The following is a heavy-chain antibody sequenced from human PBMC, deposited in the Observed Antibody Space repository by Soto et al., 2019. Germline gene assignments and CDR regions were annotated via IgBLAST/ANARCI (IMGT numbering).Heavy chain of an antibody. CDR1: GFTFSSYW. D-gene: IGHD3-3*01. CDR2: IKQDGSGT. V-gene: IGHV3-7*03. J-gene: IGHJ4*02. CDR3: AKGGLLEWLGLFAY. Sequence: SGGSLRLSCAASGFTFSSYWMSWVRQAPGKGLEWVANIKQDGSGTYYVDSVKGRFTISRDNAKNTLYLQMNSLRAEDTAVYYCAKGGLLEWLGLFAYWGQGTLVTVSS.